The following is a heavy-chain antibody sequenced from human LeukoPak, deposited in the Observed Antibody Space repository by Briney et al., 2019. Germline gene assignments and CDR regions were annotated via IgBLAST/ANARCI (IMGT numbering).Heavy chain of an antibody. Sequence: PSETLSLTCAVSAYSISSDNYGVWIRQPPGQGLEWTGGIFHSGSTYYNPSLKSRVTMSVDTSKNQFSLKLSSVTAADTAVYYCARAPRDSSSSNYMRRFDYWGQGTLVTVSS. CDR1: AYSISSDNY. V-gene: IGHV4-38-2*01. J-gene: IGHJ4*02. CDR2: IFHSGST. CDR3: ARAPRDSSSSNYMRRFDY. D-gene: IGHD3-22*01.